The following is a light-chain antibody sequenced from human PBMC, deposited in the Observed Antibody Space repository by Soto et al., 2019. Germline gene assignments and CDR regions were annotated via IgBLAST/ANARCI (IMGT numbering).Light chain of an antibody. Sequence: QSALTQPPSASGSPGQSVTISCTGTSSDIGAYIYVSWYQQHPGKAPKLMISEVSRRPSGVPERFSGSKSGNTASLTVSGLQAEDEADYYCSSYTTSSTRVFGTGTKVTVL. V-gene: IGLV2-8*01. J-gene: IGLJ1*01. CDR3: SSYTTSSTRV. CDR2: EVS. CDR1: SSDIGAYIY.